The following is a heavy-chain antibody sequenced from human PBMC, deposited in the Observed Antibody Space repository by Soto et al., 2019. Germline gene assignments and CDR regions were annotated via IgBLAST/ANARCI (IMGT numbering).Heavy chain of an antibody. CDR1: GDSVSSNSAA. J-gene: IGHJ4*02. Sequence: PQTLSLTCAISGDSVSSNSAAWDWIRQYPSRGLEWLGRTYYRSKWYNDYAVSVKSRITINPDTSKNQFSLQLNSVTPEDTAVYYCARDRIAAAGTGTVAFDYWGQGTLVTVSS. V-gene: IGHV6-1*01. D-gene: IGHD6-13*01. CDR3: ARDRIAAAGTGTVAFDY. CDR2: TYYRSKWYN.